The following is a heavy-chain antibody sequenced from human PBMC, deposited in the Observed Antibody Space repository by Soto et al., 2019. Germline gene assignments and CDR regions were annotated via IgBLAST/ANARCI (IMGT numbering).Heavy chain of an antibody. CDR2: ISTSGSST. CDR3: ARDVRQLVDY. D-gene: IGHD6-13*01. J-gene: IGHJ4*02. V-gene: IGHV3-11*05. CDR1: GFTFSDYY. Sequence: VQLVESGGGMVKPGGSLRLSCIASGFTFSDYYMSWIRQAPGKGLEWVSYISTSGSSTKYADSVKGRFTISRANAKNSLYLQMNTLRAEDTAVYYCARDVRQLVDYWGQGTLVTVSS.